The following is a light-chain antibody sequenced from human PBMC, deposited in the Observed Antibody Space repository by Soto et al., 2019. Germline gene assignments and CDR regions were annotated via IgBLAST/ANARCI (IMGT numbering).Light chain of an antibody. CDR1: QSVSSSY. Sequence: EIVLTQSPGTLSLSPGEIATLSCRAIQSVSSSYLAWYQQKPGQAPRLLIYGASSRATGIPDRFSGSGSGTDFTLTISRLEPEDFAVYYCQQYGSSPWTFGQGTKV. J-gene: IGKJ1*01. V-gene: IGKV3-20*01. CDR2: GAS. CDR3: QQYGSSPWT.